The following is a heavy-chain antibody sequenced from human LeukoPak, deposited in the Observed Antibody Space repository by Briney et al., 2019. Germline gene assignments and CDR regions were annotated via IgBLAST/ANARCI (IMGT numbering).Heavy chain of an antibody. CDR1: GFTFDDYA. CDR3: AKGKDDSRGYYFDAFDI. D-gene: IGHD3-22*01. CDR2: ISWNSGSI. Sequence: PGRSLRLSCAASGFTFDDYAMHWVRQAPGKGLEWVSGISWNSGSIGYADSVKGRFTISRDNAKNSLYLQMNSLRAEDTALYYCAKGKDDSRGYYFDAFDIWGQGTMVTVSS. J-gene: IGHJ3*02. V-gene: IGHV3-9*01.